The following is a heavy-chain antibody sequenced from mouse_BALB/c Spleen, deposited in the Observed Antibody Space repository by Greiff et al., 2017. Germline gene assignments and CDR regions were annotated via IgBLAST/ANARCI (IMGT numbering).Heavy chain of an antibody. Sequence: QVQLQQPGAELVKPGASVKLSCKASGYTFTSYWMHWVKQRPGQGLEWIGEINPSNGRTNYNEKFKSKATLTVDKSSSTAYMQLSSLTSEDSAVYYCARMGLTPDYWGQGTTLTVSS. J-gene: IGHJ2*01. CDR3: ARMGLTPDY. V-gene: IGHV1S81*02. CDR1: GYTFTSYW. D-gene: IGHD3-1*01. CDR2: INPSNGRT.